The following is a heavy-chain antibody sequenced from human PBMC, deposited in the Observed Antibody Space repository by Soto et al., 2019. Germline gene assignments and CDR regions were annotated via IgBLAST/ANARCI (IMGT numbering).Heavy chain of an antibody. CDR1: GFTFSSYA. Sequence: GGSLRLSCAAPGFTFSSYAIGWVRQAPGKGLEWVSAISGSGGSTYYADSVKGRFSIYRDNSKNTLYLQMNSLRAEDTAVYYCAKAPIAVAGPFDYWGQGTLVTVSS. V-gene: IGHV3-23*01. CDR3: AKAPIAVAGPFDY. CDR2: ISGSGGST. D-gene: IGHD6-19*01. J-gene: IGHJ4*02.